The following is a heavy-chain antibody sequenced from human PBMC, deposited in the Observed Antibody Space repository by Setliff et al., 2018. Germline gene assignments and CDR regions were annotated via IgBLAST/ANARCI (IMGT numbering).Heavy chain of an antibody. J-gene: IGHJ1*01. CDR3: ASRNSDGGPEYFQH. CDR1: GDSINSRTNY. Sequence: KTSETLSLTCTVSGDSINSRTNYWSWIRQPAGKGPEWIGHIYASWSTVYNPSLKSRVTMSVDASKNQISLKLMSVTAADTAVYYCASRNSDGGPEYFQHWGQGALVTVSS. D-gene: IGHD1-26*01. CDR2: IYASWST. V-gene: IGHV4-61*09.